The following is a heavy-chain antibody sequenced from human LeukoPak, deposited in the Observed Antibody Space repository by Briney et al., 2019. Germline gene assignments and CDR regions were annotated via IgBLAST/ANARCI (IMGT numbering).Heavy chain of an antibody. CDR2: VSGGGGST. V-gene: IGHV3-23*01. J-gene: IGHJ4*02. D-gene: IGHD5-18*01. Sequence: GGSLRLSCAVSGFTFSTYAMSWVRQAPGKGLDWVSTVSGGGGSTYYADSVKGRFTISRDNSKNTLSLQMSSLRAEDTAVYYCAKGTYTYFDFWGQGILVTVSS. CDR1: GFTFSTYA. CDR3: AKGTYTYFDF.